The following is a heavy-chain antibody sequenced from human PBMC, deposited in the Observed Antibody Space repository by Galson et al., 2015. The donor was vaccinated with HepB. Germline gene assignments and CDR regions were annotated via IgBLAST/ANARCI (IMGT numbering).Heavy chain of an antibody. D-gene: IGHD1-1*01. CDR3: AKGTTNIDY. J-gene: IGHJ4*02. CDR1: GFTFTRYA. CDR2: IGVNPGNT. V-gene: IGHV3-23*01. Sequence: SLRLSCAASGFTFTRYAMSWVRQAPGKGLECVSAIGVNPGNTDYADSVRGRFTISRDNSKNMLYLQMNNLRAEDTAVYYCAKGTTNIDYWGQGPLVTVSS.